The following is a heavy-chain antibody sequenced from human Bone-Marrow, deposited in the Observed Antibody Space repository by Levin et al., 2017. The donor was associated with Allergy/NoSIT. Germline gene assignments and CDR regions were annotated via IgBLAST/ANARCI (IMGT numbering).Heavy chain of an antibody. Sequence: GASVKVSCKASGGIFSSNAISWVRQAPGQGLEWMGRIIPFLAEANYAQKFQGRVTITADKSTSTAYMELSSLRSEDTAVYFCARDGDSGYDSLTLRYWGQGALVTVSS. V-gene: IGHV1-69*04. J-gene: IGHJ4*02. CDR1: GGIFSSNA. D-gene: IGHD5-12*01. CDR2: IIPFLAEA. CDR3: ARDGDSGYDSLTLRY.